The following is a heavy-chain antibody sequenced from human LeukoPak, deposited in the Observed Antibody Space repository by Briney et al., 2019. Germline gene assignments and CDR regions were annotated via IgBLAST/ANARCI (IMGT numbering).Heavy chain of an antibody. J-gene: IGHJ6*03. CDR1: GYSISSGYY. CDR3: ARVFGGNDFNYYYYYMDV. D-gene: IGHD5-12*01. Sequence: SEALSLTCTVSGYSISSGYYWGWIRQPPGKGLEWIGSIYHSGRTYYNPSLKSRVTISVDTSKNQFSLKLSSVTAADTAVYYCARVFGGNDFNYYYYYMDVWGKGTTVTISS. CDR2: IYHSGRT. V-gene: IGHV4-38-2*02.